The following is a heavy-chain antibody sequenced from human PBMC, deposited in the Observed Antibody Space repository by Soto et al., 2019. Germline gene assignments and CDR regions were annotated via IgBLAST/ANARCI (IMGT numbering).Heavy chain of an antibody. CDR2: IKSKTDFVKT. Sequence: EVQLVESGGGLVKPGGSLRLSCAASGFTFSNAWMSWVRQAPGKGLEWVGRIKSKTDFVKTDYAATVKGRCTISRDDSKNTMYLQMNSLKTEDTAVYYCTMLYCSSTSCKFYDDYYMDVWGKGTTGTVSS. V-gene: IGHV3-15*01. J-gene: IGHJ6*03. D-gene: IGHD2-2*01. CDR1: GFTFSNAW. CDR3: TMLYCSSTSCKFYDDYYMDV.